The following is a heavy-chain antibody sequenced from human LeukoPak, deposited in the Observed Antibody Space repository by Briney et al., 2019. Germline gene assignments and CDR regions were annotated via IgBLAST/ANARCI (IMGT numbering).Heavy chain of an antibody. J-gene: IGHJ3*02. Sequence: GESLKISCKGSGYSFTSYWISWVRQMPGKGLEWMGRIDPSDSCTNYSPSFQGHVTISADKSISTAYLQWSSLKASDTAMYYCARQIAWYDAFDIWGQGTMVTVSS. V-gene: IGHV5-10-1*01. CDR2: IDPSDSCT. CDR3: ARQIAWYDAFDI. CDR1: GYSFTSYW. D-gene: IGHD2-15*01.